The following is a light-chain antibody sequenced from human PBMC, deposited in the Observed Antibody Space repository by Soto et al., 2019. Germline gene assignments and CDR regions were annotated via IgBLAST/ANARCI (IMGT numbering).Light chain of an antibody. CDR3: QQRGNWPSLT. CDR1: QSVSSSY. Sequence: EIVLTQSPGTLSLSPGERATLSCRASQSVSSSYLAWYQQKPGQAPRLLIYDASKRATGIPARFSGSVSGTDFTLTISSLDPEDSAVYYCQQRGNWPSLTFGGGTKVDIK. CDR2: DAS. V-gene: IGKV3-11*01. J-gene: IGKJ4*01.